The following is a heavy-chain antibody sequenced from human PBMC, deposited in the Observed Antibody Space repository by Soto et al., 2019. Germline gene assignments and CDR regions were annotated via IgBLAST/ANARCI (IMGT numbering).Heavy chain of an antibody. Sequence: GASVKVSCKASGYSFLNYDISWLRQAPGQGLEWMGWIGTFSGDTKYALKFQGRVTMTTDTSTTTVYMQLTNLRYDDTAVYFCARGRTTSLGTFDYWGQGALVTVSS. J-gene: IGHJ4*02. D-gene: IGHD1-1*01. CDR1: GYSFLNYD. CDR2: IGTFSGDT. CDR3: ARGRTTSLGTFDY. V-gene: IGHV1-18*01.